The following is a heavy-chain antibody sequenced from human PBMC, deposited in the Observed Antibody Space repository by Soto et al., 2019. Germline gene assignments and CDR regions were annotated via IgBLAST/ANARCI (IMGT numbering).Heavy chain of an antibody. Sequence: VGSLRLSCAASGFTFSSYWMHWVRQAPGKGLVWVSRINSDGSSTSYADSVKGRFTISRDNAKNTLYLQMNSLRAEDTAVYYCARERGVRGVYGMDVWGQGTTVTVSS. CDR1: GFTFSSYW. D-gene: IGHD3-10*01. V-gene: IGHV3-74*01. CDR3: ARERGVRGVYGMDV. J-gene: IGHJ6*02. CDR2: INSDGSST.